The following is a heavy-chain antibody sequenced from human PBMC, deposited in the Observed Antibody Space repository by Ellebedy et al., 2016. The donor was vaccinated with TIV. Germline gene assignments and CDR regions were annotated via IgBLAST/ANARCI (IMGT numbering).Heavy chain of an antibody. CDR2: VYSSGST. CDR1: DGSINRYY. D-gene: IGHD1-26*01. CDR3: ARVGWDGNWFDA. J-gene: IGHJ5*02. V-gene: IGHV4-59*01. Sequence: MPSETLSLTCTVSDGSINRYYWSWIRQTPGKALEWIGYVYSSGSTNYNPSLTSRLTISLNASKNQVSLKLSSVTAADTAVYYCARVGWDGNWFDAWGQGILVSVSS.